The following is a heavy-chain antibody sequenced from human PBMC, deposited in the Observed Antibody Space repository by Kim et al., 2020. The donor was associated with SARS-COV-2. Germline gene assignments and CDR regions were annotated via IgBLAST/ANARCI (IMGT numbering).Heavy chain of an antibody. V-gene: IGHV4-39*07. CDR3: ARLIHQGGSGP. CDR2: IYYTGTA. CDR1: GGSVGDSNYF. D-gene: IGHD2-2*01. J-gene: IGHJ5*02. Sequence: SETLSLTCTVSGGSVGDSNYFWAWMRQSPGKGLEWIATIYYTGTAYYNPSFDSRVTISLDTSKNQFSLNLASVTTAATAVYYCARLIHQGGSGPWGQGTL.